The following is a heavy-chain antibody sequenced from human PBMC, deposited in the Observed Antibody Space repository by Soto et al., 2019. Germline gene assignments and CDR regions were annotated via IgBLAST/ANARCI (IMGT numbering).Heavy chain of an antibody. V-gene: IGHV3-15*07. Sequence: SVSTAWMNWVRQAPGKGLEWVGRIKSKTDGGTTDYAAPVKGRFTISRDDSKNTLYLQMNSLKTEDTAVYYCTGTIFGVVIQDYWGQGTLVTVSS. CDR2: IKSKTDGGTT. D-gene: IGHD3-3*01. CDR3: TGTIFGVVIQDY. CDR1: SVSTAW. J-gene: IGHJ4*02.